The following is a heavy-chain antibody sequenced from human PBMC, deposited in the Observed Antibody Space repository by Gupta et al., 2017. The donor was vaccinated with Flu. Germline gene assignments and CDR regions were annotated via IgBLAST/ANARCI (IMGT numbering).Heavy chain of an antibody. Sequence: EVQLVESGGGLVQPGGSLRLSCAASGFTFSSYSMNWVRQAPGKGLEWVSCISSSSSTMYYAVAVKGRFTISRDNAKKSRYLQMKSMRDEDTAMYYFASCGGQLDPFDYGGHGNLVTVYS. J-gene: IGHJ4*01. D-gene: IGHD6-13*01. CDR3: ASCGGQLDPFDY. CDR1: GFTFSSYS. CDR2: ISSSSSTM. V-gene: IGHV3-48*02.